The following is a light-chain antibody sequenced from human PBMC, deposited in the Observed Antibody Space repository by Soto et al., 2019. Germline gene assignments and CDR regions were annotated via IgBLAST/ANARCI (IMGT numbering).Light chain of an antibody. J-gene: IGLJ3*02. CDR3: QVWDNGSDHWV. CDR1: SSNIGAGYD. Sequence: QSVLTQPPSVSGAPGQRVTISCTGSSSNIGAGYDVHWYQQLPGTAPKLLIYGNSNRPSGVPERFSGSNSGNTATLTISRVEAGDEAAYSCQVWDNGSDHWVFGGGTKLTVL. V-gene: IGLV1-40*01. CDR2: GNS.